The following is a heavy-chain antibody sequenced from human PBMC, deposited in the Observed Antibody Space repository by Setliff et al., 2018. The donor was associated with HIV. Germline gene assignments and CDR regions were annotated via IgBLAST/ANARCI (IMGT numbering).Heavy chain of an antibody. CDR3: ARVSPWFDP. CDR2: ISGSAGTT. Sequence: PRGSLRLSCAASGFTFSNYAMSWVRQAPGKGLEWFSGISGSAGTTYYADSVKGRFTISRDNSKNTLYLQMNSLRAEDTAVYYCARVSPWFDPWGQGTLVTVSS. CDR1: GFTFSNYA. V-gene: IGHV3-23*01. J-gene: IGHJ5*02.